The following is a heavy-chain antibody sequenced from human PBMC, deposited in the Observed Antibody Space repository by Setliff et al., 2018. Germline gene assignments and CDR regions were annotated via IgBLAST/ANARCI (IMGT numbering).Heavy chain of an antibody. CDR1: GGTFSSYA. D-gene: IGHD2-2*02. CDR3: ARAPRTYCSSTSCYKDAFDI. J-gene: IGHJ3*02. Sequence: ASVKVSCKASGGTFSSYAISWVRQAPGQGLEWMGGIIPILGIANYAQKFQGRVTITADKSTSTAYMELSRLRSDDTAVYYCARAPRTYCSSTSCYKDAFDIWGQGTMVTVSS. CDR2: IIPILGIA. V-gene: IGHV1-69*10.